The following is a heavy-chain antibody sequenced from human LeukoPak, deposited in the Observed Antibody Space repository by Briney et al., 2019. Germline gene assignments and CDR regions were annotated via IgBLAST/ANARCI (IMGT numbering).Heavy chain of an antibody. CDR3: AGDSTGYYWAY. D-gene: IGHD3-22*01. CDR2: IKQDGSEK. J-gene: IGHJ4*02. CDR1: GFTFSGYW. Sequence: GGSLRLSCVASGFTFSGYWMSWVRQAPGNGLEWVANIKQDGSEKYYVDSVKGRFTISRDNAKNSLYLKMNSLRAEDTAVYYCAGDSTGYYWAYWGQGTRVTVSS. V-gene: IGHV3-7*01.